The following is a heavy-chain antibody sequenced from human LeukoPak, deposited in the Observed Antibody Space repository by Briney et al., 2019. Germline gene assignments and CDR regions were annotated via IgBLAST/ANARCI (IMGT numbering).Heavy chain of an antibody. CDR2: IYYSGST. CDR1: GGSISSYY. J-gene: IGHJ5*02. Sequence: SETLSLTSTDPGGSISSYYWSWIRQPPGKGREWIGYIYYSGSTNYNHSLKSRVTISVDTSKNQFSLKLSSVTAADTAVYYCARDSPPLGVRIGGFDPWGQGTLVTVSS. V-gene: IGHV4-59*01. D-gene: IGHD3-10*01. CDR3: ARDSPPLGVRIGGFDP.